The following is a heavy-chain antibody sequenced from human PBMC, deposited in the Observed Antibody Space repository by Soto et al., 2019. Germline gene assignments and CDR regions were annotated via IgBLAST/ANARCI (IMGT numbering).Heavy chain of an antibody. Sequence: SETLSLTCTVSGGSVSSGPYYWSWIRQPPGKGLEWIGYISYSGSTYFNPSLKSRVTFSVDTSKNQFSLNLTSVTTADTAVYYCARVEYADYVFDFWGQGTLVTVSS. CDR3: ARVEYADYVFDF. J-gene: IGHJ4*02. D-gene: IGHD4-17*01. CDR2: ISYSGST. V-gene: IGHV4-61*01. CDR1: GGSVSSGPYY.